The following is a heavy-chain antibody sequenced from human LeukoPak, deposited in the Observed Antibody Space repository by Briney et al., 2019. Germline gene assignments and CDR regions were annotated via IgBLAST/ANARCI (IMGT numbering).Heavy chain of an antibody. J-gene: IGHJ4*02. Sequence: GESLKISCKGSGYRFTSYWIGWVRQMPGKGLEWMGIINPGDSDPRYSPSFQGRATISADRSISTAYLQWSTLKASDTAMYYCARHGVGSSWFGFDFWGQGTLVTVSS. CDR2: INPGDSDP. CDR3: ARHGVGSSWFGFDF. CDR1: GYRFTSYW. D-gene: IGHD6-13*01. V-gene: IGHV5-51*01.